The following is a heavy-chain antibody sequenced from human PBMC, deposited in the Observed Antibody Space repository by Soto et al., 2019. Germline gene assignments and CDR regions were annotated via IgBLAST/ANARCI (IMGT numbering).Heavy chain of an antibody. V-gene: IGHV1-69*01. CDR2: IIPIFGTA. D-gene: IGHD3-3*01. Sequence: QVQLVQSGAEVKKPGSSVKVSCKASGGTFSSYAISWVRQAPGQGLEWMGGIIPIFGTAHYAQKFQGRVTITADESTSTAYMELSSLRSEDTAVYYCAIRVVNSRRGYYYGMDVWGQGTTVTVSS. J-gene: IGHJ6*02. CDR1: GGTFSSYA. CDR3: AIRVVNSRRGYYYGMDV.